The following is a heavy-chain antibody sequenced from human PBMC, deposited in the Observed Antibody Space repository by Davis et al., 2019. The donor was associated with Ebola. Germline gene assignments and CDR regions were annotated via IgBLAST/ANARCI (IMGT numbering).Heavy chain of an antibody. J-gene: IGHJ4*02. CDR2: IYHSGST. CDR1: GGSISSGGYY. V-gene: IGHV4-39*07. CDR3: ASSSYDFWSGYYRY. D-gene: IGHD3-3*01. Sequence: MPSETLSLTCTVSGGSISSGGYYWSWVRQPPGKGLEWIGEIYHSGSTNYNPSLKSRVTISVDKSKNQFSLKLSSVTAADTAVYYCASSSYDFWSGYYRYWGQGTLVTVSS.